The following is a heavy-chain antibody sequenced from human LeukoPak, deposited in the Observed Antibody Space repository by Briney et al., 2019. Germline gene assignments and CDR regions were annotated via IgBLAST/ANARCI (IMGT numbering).Heavy chain of an antibody. CDR1: GGSISSYY. CDR2: IYYSEST. J-gene: IGHJ4*02. Sequence: SETLSLTCTVSGGSISSYYWSWIRRPAGKGLEWIGSIYYSESTYYNPSLKSRVTISVDTSKNQFSLKLSSVTAADMAVYYCARHGNPYYDLLTGYFDYWGQGTLVTVSS. CDR3: ARHGNPYYDLLTGYFDY. D-gene: IGHD3-9*01. V-gene: IGHV4-59*05.